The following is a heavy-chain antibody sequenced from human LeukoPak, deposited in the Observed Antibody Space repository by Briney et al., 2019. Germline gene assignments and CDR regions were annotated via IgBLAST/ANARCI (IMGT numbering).Heavy chain of an antibody. Sequence: PGGSLRLSCAASGFTFSNYGIHWVRQAPGKGLDWVAVISYDGSNKYYADSVKGRFTISRDNSKNTLYLQMNSLRAEDTAVYYCAKDRESMVRDGAFDIWGQGTMVSVSS. CDR1: GFTFSNYG. CDR3: AKDRESMVRDGAFDI. V-gene: IGHV3-30*18. CDR2: ISYDGSNK. D-gene: IGHD3-10*02. J-gene: IGHJ3*02.